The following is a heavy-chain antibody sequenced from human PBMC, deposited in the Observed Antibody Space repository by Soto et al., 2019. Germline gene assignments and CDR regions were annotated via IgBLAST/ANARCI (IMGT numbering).Heavy chain of an antibody. D-gene: IGHD3-10*02. Sequence: QVPLQESGPGLVKPSETLSLTCTVSGGSISSYYWGWIRQPPGKGLEWIGFIFYSGSTSYNPSLKSRVTISIDTCEYQCSLKPNSVTAADTAVYYCARMIGDRVLSFNTRGQGTLVDVFS. CDR1: GGSISSYY. CDR3: ARMIGDRVLSFNT. J-gene: IGHJ5*02. CDR2: IFYSGST. V-gene: IGHV4-59*01.